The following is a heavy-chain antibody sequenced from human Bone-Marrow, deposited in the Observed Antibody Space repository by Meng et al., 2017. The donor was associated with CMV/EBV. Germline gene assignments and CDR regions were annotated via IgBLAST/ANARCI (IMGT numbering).Heavy chain of an antibody. CDR1: GGTFSSYT. D-gene: IGHD5-18*01. Sequence: SVKVSCKASGGTFSSYTISWVRQAPGQGLEWMGRIIPILGIANYAQKFQGRVTITADKSTSTAYMELSSLRSEDTAVYYCARGGGYSYGYSSGFDPWGQGTLVTVSS. CDR2: IIPILGIA. CDR3: ARGGGYSYGYSSGFDP. J-gene: IGHJ5*02. V-gene: IGHV1-69*02.